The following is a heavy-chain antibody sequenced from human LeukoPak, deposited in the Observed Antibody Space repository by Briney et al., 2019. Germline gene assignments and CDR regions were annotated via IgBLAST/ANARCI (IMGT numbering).Heavy chain of an antibody. CDR1: GGSISSSSYY. CDR2: IYHSGST. V-gene: IGHV4-39*07. J-gene: IGHJ4*02. Sequence: PSETLSLTCTVSGGSISSSSYYWGWIRQPPGKVLEWIGSIYHSGSTYYNPSLKSRVTISVDTSKNQFSLKLSSVTAADTAVYYCARGQQVGATTEFGYWGQGTLVTVSS. D-gene: IGHD1-26*01. CDR3: ARGQQVGATTEFGY.